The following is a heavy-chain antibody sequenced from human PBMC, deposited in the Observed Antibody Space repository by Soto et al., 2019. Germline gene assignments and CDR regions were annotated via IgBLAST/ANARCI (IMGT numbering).Heavy chain of an antibody. CDR1: GGSISSYY. J-gene: IGHJ6*02. V-gene: IGHV4-59*01. CDR3: ARGRREYDSGARFYFYYGMDV. Sequence: SETLSLTCTVSGGSISSYYWNWIRQPPGKGLEWIGYFYNSGSTNYNPSLKSRVTISVDTTKNQFSLKLTSVTTADTAVYYCARGRREYDSGARFYFYYGMDVWGQGTTVTVSS. D-gene: IGHD1-26*01. CDR2: FYNSGST.